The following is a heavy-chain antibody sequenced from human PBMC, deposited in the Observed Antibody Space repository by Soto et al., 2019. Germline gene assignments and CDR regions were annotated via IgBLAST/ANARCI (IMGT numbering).Heavy chain of an antibody. V-gene: IGHV1-69*01. J-gene: IGHJ4*02. CDR1: GGTFGSYV. Sequence: QVQLVQSGAEVRKPGSSVKVSCKASGGTFGSYVISWVRQAPGQGLEWMGGIIPAFHTPTYAQRFQGRVTITADGSTNTAYMELSSLTCEDTAVYYCARNLGWELDYLDYWGQGTLVTVSS. CDR2: IIPAFHTP. D-gene: IGHD1-26*01. CDR3: ARNLGWELDYLDY.